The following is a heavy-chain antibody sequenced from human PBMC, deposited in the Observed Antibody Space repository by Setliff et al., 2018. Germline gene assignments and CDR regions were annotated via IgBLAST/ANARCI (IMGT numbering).Heavy chain of an antibody. CDR3: AGSTVTQVDY. V-gene: IGHV4-59*08. J-gene: IGHJ4*02. CDR1: GGSISSYY. D-gene: IGHD4-17*01. CDR2: IYYSGST. Sequence: KPSETLSLTCTVSGGSISSYYWSWIRQPPGKGLEWIGYIYYSGSTNYNPSLKSRVTISVDTSKNHFSLKLSSVTAADTAVYYCAGSTVTQVDYWGQGTLVTVSS.